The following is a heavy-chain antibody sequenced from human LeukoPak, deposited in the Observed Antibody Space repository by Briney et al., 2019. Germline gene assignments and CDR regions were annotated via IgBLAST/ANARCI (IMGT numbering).Heavy chain of an antibody. D-gene: IGHD1-1*01. CDR3: ARDSPTGPSFDY. Sequence: PGRSLRLSCAASGFTFSSYGMHWVRQAPGKGLEWVAVIWYDGSNKYYADSVKGRFTISRGNSKNTLYLQMNSLRAEDTAVYYCARDSPTGPSFDYWGQGTLVTVSS. J-gene: IGHJ4*02. V-gene: IGHV3-33*01. CDR2: IWYDGSNK. CDR1: GFTFSSYG.